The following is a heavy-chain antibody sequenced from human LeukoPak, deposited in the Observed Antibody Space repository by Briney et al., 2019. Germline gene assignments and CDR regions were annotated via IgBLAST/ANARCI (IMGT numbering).Heavy chain of an antibody. V-gene: IGHV3-30*18. D-gene: IGHD3-22*01. CDR2: IWYDGTTK. CDR1: GFTFSNCG. CDR3: AKGEYYDDSSGYPEY. Sequence: PGRSLRLSCAASGFTFSNCGMHWVRQAPGKGLEWVAVIWYDGTTKYYADSVKGRFTISRDNSKNTLYLQMNSLRAEDTAVYYCAKGEYYDDSSGYPEYWGQGTLVTVSS. J-gene: IGHJ4*02.